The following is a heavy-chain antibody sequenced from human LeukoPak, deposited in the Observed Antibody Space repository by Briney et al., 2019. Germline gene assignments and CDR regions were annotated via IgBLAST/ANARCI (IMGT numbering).Heavy chain of an antibody. CDR2: VNFHGTS. Sequence: PSETLSLTCDVSGYAIGSSYYWGWIRQPPGRGLQWIGHVNFHGTSAYNASLRGRVTISIEASKNRFSLRLTSVTGADAAIYYCARVVSQAAPDWYMDVWGGGTVVIVSS. J-gene: IGHJ2*01. CDR1: GYAIGSSYY. D-gene: IGHD2-21*01. CDR3: ARVVSQAAPDWYMDV. V-gene: IGHV4-38-2*01.